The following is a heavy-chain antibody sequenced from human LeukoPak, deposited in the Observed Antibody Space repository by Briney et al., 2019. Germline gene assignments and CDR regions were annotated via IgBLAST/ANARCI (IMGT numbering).Heavy chain of an antibody. CDR2: LNPNSGDT. Sequence: ASVKVSCKASGYTFTDYYMHWVRQAPGQGLEWMGWLNPNSGDTNYAQKFQGRVSMTRDSSISTAYMDLSDLRSDDTAVYSCARGRNIEMAAMSGLSDYWGQGTLVTVSS. J-gene: IGHJ4*02. V-gene: IGHV1-2*02. D-gene: IGHD5-24*01. CDR1: GYTFTDYY. CDR3: ARGRNIEMAAMSGLSDY.